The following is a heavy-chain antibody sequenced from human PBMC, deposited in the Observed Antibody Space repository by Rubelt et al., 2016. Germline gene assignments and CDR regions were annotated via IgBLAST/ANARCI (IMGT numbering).Heavy chain of an antibody. V-gene: IGHV4-34*01. Sequence: QVQLQQWGAGLLKPSETLSLTCAVYGGSFSGYYWSWIRQPPGKGLEWIGEINHSGSTNYNPSLKSRVTISVDTSKNQFSLSLRSVTAPDTAVYYCARDSGGGYYYYYNGMDVRGQGTTVTVSS. D-gene: IGHD5-12*01. CDR1: GGSFSGYY. CDR3: ARDSGGGYYYYYNGMDV. CDR2: INHSGST. J-gene: IGHJ6*02.